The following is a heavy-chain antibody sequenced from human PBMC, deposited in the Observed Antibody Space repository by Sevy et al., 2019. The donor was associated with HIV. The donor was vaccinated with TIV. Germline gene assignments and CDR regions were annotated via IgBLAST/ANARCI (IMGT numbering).Heavy chain of an antibody. CDR3: ARNFHY. CDR1: GGSISSGNYL. J-gene: IGHJ4*02. V-gene: IGHV4-39*01. Sequence: SETLSLTCTVSGGSISSGNYLWSWIRQTPGKGLEWIGTVHYSGRTYYNPSLKSRVTISEDTSKNQFSLNLNSVTAADTAVYFCARNFHYWGQGTLVTVSS. CDR2: VHYSGRT.